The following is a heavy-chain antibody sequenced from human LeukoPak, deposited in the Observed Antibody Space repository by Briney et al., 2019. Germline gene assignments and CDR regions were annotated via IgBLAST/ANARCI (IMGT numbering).Heavy chain of an antibody. CDR2: IKNGGTIT. D-gene: IGHD2/OR15-2a*01. CDR1: GFTFSNYW. CDR3: ARDPFYGDADLDS. J-gene: IGHJ4*02. Sequence: GGSLRLSCAASGFTFSNYWMHWVRQAPGKGLVWVSRIKNGGTITTYADSVKGRFTISRDNAKNTLYLQMNSLRAEDTAVYYCARDPFYGDADLDSWGQGTLVTVSS. V-gene: IGHV3-74*01.